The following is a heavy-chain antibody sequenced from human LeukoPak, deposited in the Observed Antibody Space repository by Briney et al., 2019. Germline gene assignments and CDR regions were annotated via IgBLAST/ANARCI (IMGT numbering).Heavy chain of an antibody. CDR1: GFTFSSYS. J-gene: IGHJ3*02. Sequence: PGGSLRLSCAASGFTFSSYSMNWVRQAPGKGLEWVASISSSSSYIYYADSVKGRFTISRDNSKNTLYLQMNSLRAEDTAVYYCAKGPYRGGSGLAFDIWGQGTMVIVSS. CDR2: ISSSSSYI. CDR3: AKGPYRGGSGLAFDI. D-gene: IGHD4-11*01. V-gene: IGHV3-21*01.